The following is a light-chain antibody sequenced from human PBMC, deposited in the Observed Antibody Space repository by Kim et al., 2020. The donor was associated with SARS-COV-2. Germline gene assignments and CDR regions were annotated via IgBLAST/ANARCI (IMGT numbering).Light chain of an antibody. Sequence: QSVLTQPPSASGTPGQRVTISCSGSSSNIGSNTVNWYQQFPGTAPKLLINSDNQRPSGVPDRFSGSKSGTSASLAISGPQAEDEADYYCAAWDDGLNGWVFGGGTQLTVL. CDR1: SSNIGSNT. CDR3: AAWDDGLNGWV. CDR2: SDN. V-gene: IGLV1-44*01. J-gene: IGLJ3*02.